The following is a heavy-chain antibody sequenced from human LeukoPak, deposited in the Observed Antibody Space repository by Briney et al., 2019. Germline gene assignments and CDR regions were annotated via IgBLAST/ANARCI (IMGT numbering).Heavy chain of an antibody. Sequence: PGGSLRLSCAASGFTVSSNYMSWVRQAPGEGLEWVSVIYRGGSTYYADSVKGRFTISRDNSKNTLYLQMNSLRAEDTAVYYCARETFYYYDSSGYYGIFDYWGQGTLVTVSS. V-gene: IGHV3-66*01. J-gene: IGHJ4*02. CDR1: GFTVSSNY. CDR2: IYRGGST. D-gene: IGHD3-22*01. CDR3: ARETFYYYDSSGYYGIFDY.